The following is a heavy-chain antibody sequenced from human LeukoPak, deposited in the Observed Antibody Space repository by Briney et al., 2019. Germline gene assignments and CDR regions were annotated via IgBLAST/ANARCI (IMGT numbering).Heavy chain of an antibody. CDR3: ARRTSVVGTPNNWFDP. CDR1: GYSFTSYW. Sequence: GESLKISCKGSGYSFTSYWIGWVRQMPGKGLEWMGIIYPGDSDTRYSPSFQGQVPISADKSISTAYLQWSSLKASDTAMYYCARRTSVVGTPNNWFDPWGQGTLVTVSS. J-gene: IGHJ5*02. V-gene: IGHV5-51*01. CDR2: IYPGDSDT. D-gene: IGHD1-26*01.